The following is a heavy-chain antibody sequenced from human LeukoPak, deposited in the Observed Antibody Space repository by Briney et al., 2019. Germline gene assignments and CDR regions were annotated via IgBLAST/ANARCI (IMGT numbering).Heavy chain of an antibody. CDR2: IYYSGST. CDR3: ARGPLDPFNFDY. Sequence: PPETLSLTCTVSGGSISSYYWSWIRQPPGKGLEWIGYIYYSGSTNYNPSLKSRVTISVDTSKNQFSLKLSSVTAADTAVYYCARGPLDPFNFDYWGQGTLVTVSS. V-gene: IGHV4-59*01. CDR1: GGSISSYY. J-gene: IGHJ4*02.